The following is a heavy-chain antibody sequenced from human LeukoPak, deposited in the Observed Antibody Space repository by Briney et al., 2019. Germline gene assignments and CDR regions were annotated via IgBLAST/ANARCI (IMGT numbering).Heavy chain of an antibody. D-gene: IGHD5-18*01. CDR2: IYYSGST. Sequence: GSLRLSCAASGFTFSSYAMSWVRQAPGKGLEWIGSIYYSGSTYYNPSLKSRVTISVDTSKNQFSLKLSSVTAADTAVYYCARELDSYGENDYWGQGTLVTVSS. V-gene: IGHV4-39*07. CDR3: ARELDSYGENDY. J-gene: IGHJ4*02. CDR1: GFTFSSYA.